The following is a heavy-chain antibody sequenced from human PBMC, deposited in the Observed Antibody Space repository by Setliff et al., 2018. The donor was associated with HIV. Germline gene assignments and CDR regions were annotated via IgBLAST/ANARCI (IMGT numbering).Heavy chain of an antibody. CDR1: GGSFSDYY. V-gene: IGHV4-34*01. D-gene: IGHD6-6*01. CDR2: IYHSGST. Sequence: PSETLSLTCAVYGGSFSDYYWSWIRQPPGKGLEWIGEIYHSGSTIYNPSLKSRVTISVDTSKNQFSLKLSSVTAADTAVYYRARRPYYFDSWGQGTLVTVSS. CDR3: ARRPYYFDS. J-gene: IGHJ4*02.